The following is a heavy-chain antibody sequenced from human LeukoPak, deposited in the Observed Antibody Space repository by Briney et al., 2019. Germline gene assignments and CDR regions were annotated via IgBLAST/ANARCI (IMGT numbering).Heavy chain of an antibody. CDR2: IYSGGST. Sequence: GGSLRLSCAASGFTVSSNYMSWVRQAPGKGLEWVSVIYSGGSTYYADSVKGRFTISRDNSKNTLHLQMDSLRVEDTAVYYCAKESPDFDYWGQGTLVTVSS. CDR3: AKESPDFDY. V-gene: IGHV3-53*01. J-gene: IGHJ4*02. CDR1: GFTVSSNY.